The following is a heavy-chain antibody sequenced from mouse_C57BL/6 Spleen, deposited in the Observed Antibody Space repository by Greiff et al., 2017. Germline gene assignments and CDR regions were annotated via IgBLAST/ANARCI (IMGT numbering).Heavy chain of an antibody. CDR1: GYTFTSYW. Sequence: LKQPGAELVRPGSSVKLSCKASGYTFTSYWMHWVKQRPIQGLEWIGNIDPSDSETHYNQKFKDKATLTVDKSSSTAYMQLSSLTSEDSAVYYCARRYYYGEGLLAYWGQGTLVTVSA. CDR3: ARRYYYGEGLLAY. V-gene: IGHV1-52*01. D-gene: IGHD1-1*01. CDR2: IDPSDSET. J-gene: IGHJ3*01.